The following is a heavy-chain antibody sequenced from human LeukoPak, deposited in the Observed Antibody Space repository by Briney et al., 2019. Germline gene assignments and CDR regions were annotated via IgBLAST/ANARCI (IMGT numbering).Heavy chain of an antibody. V-gene: IGHV5-51*01. J-gene: IGHJ4*02. D-gene: IGHD3-10*01. CDR1: GYSFTSYW. CDR2: IYPGGSDT. Sequence: GESLKISCKGSGYSFTSYWIGWVRQMPGKGLEWMGIIYPGGSDTRYSPSFQGQVTISADKSISTAYLQWSSLKASDTAIYYCARHPFYYGSGSYWGLDYWGQGTLVTVSS. CDR3: ARHPFYYGSGSYWGLDY.